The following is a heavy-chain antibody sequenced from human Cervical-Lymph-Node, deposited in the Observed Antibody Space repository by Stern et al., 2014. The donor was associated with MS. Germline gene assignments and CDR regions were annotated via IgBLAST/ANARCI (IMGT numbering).Heavy chain of an antibody. Sequence: VQLVESGGGVVQPGRSLSLSCAASGFTFSSYGLHWVRQAPGQGLEWVAVIWYDGSNKYYADSVKGRFTISRDNSKNTLYLQMNSLRAEDTAVYYCAGLGAAGWFDPWGQGTLVTVSS. V-gene: IGHV3-33*01. J-gene: IGHJ5*02. CDR1: GFTFSSYG. CDR2: IWYDGSNK. CDR3: AGLGAAGWFDP. D-gene: IGHD2-15*01.